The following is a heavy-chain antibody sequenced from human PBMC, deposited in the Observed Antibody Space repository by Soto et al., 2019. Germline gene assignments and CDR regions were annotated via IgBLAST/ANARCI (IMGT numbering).Heavy chain of an antibody. J-gene: IGHJ6*02. D-gene: IGHD6-13*01. CDR3: AKATAAGLAMDV. CDR2: ISGSGGST. CDR1: GLTFSSYA. Sequence: EVQLLESGGGLVQPGGSLRVSCVPSGLTFSSYAMSWVRQAPGKGLEWVSAISGSGGSTYYADSVKGRFTISRDNSKNTLYLQMNSLRAEDTAVYYCAKATAAGLAMDVWGQGTTVTVPS. V-gene: IGHV3-23*01.